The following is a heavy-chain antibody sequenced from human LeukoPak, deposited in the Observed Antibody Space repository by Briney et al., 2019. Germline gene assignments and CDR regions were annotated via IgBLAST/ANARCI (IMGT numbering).Heavy chain of an antibody. CDR3: ARAFDYGGNYDY. V-gene: IGHV1-69*05. D-gene: IGHD4-23*01. CDR1: GGTFISYT. CDR2: IIPIFGTA. J-gene: IGHJ4*02. Sequence: SVKVSCKASGGTFISYTISWVRQAPGQGLEWMGRIIPIFGTANYAQKFQGRVTITTDESTSTAYMELSSLTSEDTAVYYCARAFDYGGNYDYWGQGTLVTVSS.